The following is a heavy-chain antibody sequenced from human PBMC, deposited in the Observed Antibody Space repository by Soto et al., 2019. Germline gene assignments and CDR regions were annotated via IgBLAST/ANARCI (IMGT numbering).Heavy chain of an antibody. D-gene: IGHD3-16*02. Sequence: SLRLSCAASGFTVSSNYMSWVRQAPGKGLEWVVVISFDGRNTYYADSVKGRFTISRDNSKNTLYLQMTSLRAEDTAVYYCAKDRXRLGELSLLGYFDYWGQGTLVTVSS. CDR3: AKDRXRLGELSLLGYFDY. J-gene: IGHJ4*02. CDR2: ISFDGRNT. CDR1: GFTVSSNY. V-gene: IGHV3-30*18.